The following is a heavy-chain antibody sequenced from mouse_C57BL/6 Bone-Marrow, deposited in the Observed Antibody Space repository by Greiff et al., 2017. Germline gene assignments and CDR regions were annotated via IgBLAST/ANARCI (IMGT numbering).Heavy chain of an antibody. V-gene: IGHV2-4*01. J-gene: IGHJ3*01. CDR2: IWSGGST. Sequence: VKLVESGPGLVQPSQSLSITCTVSGFSLTSYGVHWVRQPPGKGLEWLGVIWSGGSTDYNAAFISRLSISKDNSKSQVFFKLNSLQADDTAIYYCAKGIYGFAYWGQGTLVTVSA. D-gene: IGHD1-1*01. CDR1: GFSLTSYG. CDR3: AKGIYGFAY.